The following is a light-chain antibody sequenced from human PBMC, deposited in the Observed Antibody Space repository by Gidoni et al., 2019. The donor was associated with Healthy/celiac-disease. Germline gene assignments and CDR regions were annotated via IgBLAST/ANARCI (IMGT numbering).Light chain of an antibody. CDR3: QQYNSYWP. V-gene: IGKV1-5*03. CDR1: QSISSW. CDR2: KAS. J-gene: IGKJ1*01. Sequence: DIQMTQSPSTLSASVGDRVTITCRASQSISSWLAWYQQKPGKAPKLLIYKASSLESGVPSRFSGSGSVTEFTLTISSLQPDDFAPYYCQQYNSYWPFGQGTKVEIK.